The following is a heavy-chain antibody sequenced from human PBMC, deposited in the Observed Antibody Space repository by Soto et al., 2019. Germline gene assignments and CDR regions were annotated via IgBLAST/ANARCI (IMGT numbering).Heavy chain of an antibody. CDR3: VRDLHEPLATDALRVAN. D-gene: IGHD2-15*01. CDR2: ISSSGSTI. V-gene: IGHV3-11*04. CDR1: GFTFSDYY. Sequence: GGSLRLSCAASGFTFSDYYMSWIRQAPGKGLEWVSYISSSGSTIYYADSVKGRFTISRDNAKNSLYLQMNSLRAEDTAVYYCVRDLHEPLATDALRVANWGQGTQVTVSS. J-gene: IGHJ4*02.